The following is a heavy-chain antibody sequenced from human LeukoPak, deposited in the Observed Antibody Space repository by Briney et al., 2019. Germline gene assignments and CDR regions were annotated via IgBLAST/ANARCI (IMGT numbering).Heavy chain of an antibody. CDR1: GFTVSSNY. J-gene: IGHJ4*02. V-gene: IGHV3-53*01. D-gene: IGHD3-10*01. CDR3: ARRGYDSGSYYKGPLYSFDS. CDR2: IYSGCAT. Sequence: GGSLRLSCAASGFTVSSNYMSWVRQAPGKGLDWVSVIYSGCATYYTDSVKRRFTISRDKSKNTLYLQMNSLRAEDRAVYYCARRGYDSGSYYKGPLYSFDSWGQGTLVTVSS.